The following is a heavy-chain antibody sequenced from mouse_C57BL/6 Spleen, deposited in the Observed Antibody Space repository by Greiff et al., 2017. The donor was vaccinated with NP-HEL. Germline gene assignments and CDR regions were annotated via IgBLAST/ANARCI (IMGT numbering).Heavy chain of an antibody. J-gene: IGHJ4*01. CDR2: IDPSDSYT. Sequence: QVQLQQPGAELVMPGASVKLSCKASGYTFTSYWMHWVKQRPGQGLEWIGEIDPSDSYTNSNQKFKGKSTLTVDKSSSTAYMQLSSLTSEDSAVYYCASLLKDAMDYWGQGTSVTVSS. V-gene: IGHV1-69*01. D-gene: IGHD2-14*01. CDR3: ASLLKDAMDY. CDR1: GYTFTSYW.